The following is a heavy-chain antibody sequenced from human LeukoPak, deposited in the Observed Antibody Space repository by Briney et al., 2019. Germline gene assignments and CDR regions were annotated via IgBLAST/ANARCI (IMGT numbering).Heavy chain of an antibody. D-gene: IGHD5-18*01. Sequence: PGGSLKLSCAASGFTFSGSAMHWVRQASGKGLEWVGRIRSKANSYATAYAASVKGRFTISRDDSKNTAYLQMNSLKTEDTAVYYCTLVDTAMVPYYYYGMDVWGQGTTVTVSS. V-gene: IGHV3-73*01. CDR2: IRSKANSYAT. J-gene: IGHJ6*02. CDR1: GFTFSGSA. CDR3: TLVDTAMVPYYYYGMDV.